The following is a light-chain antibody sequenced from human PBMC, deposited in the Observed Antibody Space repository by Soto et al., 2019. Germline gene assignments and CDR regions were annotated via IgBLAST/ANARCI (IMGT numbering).Light chain of an antibody. CDR1: QSVSNNY. Sequence: EIVLTQSPGTLSLSPGERATLSCRASQSVSNNYLAWYQQKPGQAPRLLIFGASRRATGIPDRFSGSGSGTDFTLTIRRLEPEDFAVYYCQQYGNSPWTFGQGTRLEIK. CDR3: QQYGNSPWT. CDR2: GAS. V-gene: IGKV3-20*01. J-gene: IGKJ5*01.